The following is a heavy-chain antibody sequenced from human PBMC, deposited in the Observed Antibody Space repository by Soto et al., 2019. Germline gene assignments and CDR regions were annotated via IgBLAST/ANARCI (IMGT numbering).Heavy chain of an antibody. CDR2: INPTRGT. V-gene: IGHV4-34*01. CDR3: SRGPLGASYGPFATCVRGRIVRDS. Sequence: PSETLSLTCAVGSGSFTGHFWNWIRQPPGKGLEWIGEINPTRGTNYNPSLKSRVAIFIETSTNQFSLTLTSVTAADTAIYYCSRGPLGASYGPFATCVRGRIVRDS. D-gene: IGHD3-3*01. J-gene: IGHJ5*01. CDR1: SGSFTGHF.